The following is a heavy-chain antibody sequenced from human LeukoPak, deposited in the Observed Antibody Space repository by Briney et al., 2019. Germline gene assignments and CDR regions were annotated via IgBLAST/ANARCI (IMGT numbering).Heavy chain of an antibody. CDR3: ARHRTTVTLDY. D-gene: IGHD4-17*01. V-gene: IGHV4-61*05. CDR1: GGSIYSRSYY. J-gene: IGHJ4*02. CDR2: IYYSGST. Sequence: SETLSLTCTVSGGSIYSRSYYWGWVRQPPGRGLEWIGYIYYSGSTNYNPSLKSRVTISVDTSKNQFSLKLSSVTAADTAVYYCARHRTTVTLDYWGQGTLVTVSS.